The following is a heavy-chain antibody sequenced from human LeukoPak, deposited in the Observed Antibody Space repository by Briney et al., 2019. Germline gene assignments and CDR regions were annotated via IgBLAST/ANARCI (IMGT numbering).Heavy chain of an antibody. CDR2: ISSIFGTA. CDR3: AAGLQLENLGDFDY. CDR1: GGTFSSYA. V-gene: IGHV1-69*13. D-gene: IGHD1-1*01. J-gene: IGHJ4*02. Sequence: ASVKVSCKASGGTFSSYAISWVRQAPGQGLEWMGGISSIFGTANYAQKFQGRVTITADESTSTAYMELSSLRSEDTAVYYCAAGLQLENLGDFDYWGQGTLVTVSS.